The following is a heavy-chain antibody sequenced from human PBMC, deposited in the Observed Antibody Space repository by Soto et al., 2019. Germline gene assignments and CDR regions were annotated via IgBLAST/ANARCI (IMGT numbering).Heavy chain of an antibody. J-gene: IGHJ4*02. CDR3: ARDDEGGSDCDLGY. V-gene: IGHV3-30-3*01. CDR2: ILSDGSNK. Sequence: QVQLVESGGGVVQPGRSLRLSCAVSGFTLSSHAMHWFRQAPGKGLEWVALILSDGSNKYYADSVKGRFTTSRDNSKNTMYLQMNSLSVEDTAVYYWARDDEGGSDCDLGYWGQGALVTVSS. CDR1: GFTLSSHA. D-gene: IGHD1-26*01.